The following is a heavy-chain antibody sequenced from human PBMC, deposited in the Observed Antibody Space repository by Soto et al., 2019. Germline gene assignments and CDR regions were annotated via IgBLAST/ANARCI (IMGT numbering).Heavy chain of an antibody. D-gene: IGHD4-17*01. CDR3: ASGGTSFDF. J-gene: IGHJ4*02. CDR1: GFAFSRST. Sequence: EVQLVESGGGLVQPGGSLRLSCVASGFAFSRSTMNWVRQAPGKGLEWVSFINTSGSVMYYADSVKGRFTVSRDNAKDSLYLQMHSLRGEDTAVYYCASGGTSFDFWGQGTLVTVSS. CDR2: INTSGSVM. V-gene: IGHV3-48*01.